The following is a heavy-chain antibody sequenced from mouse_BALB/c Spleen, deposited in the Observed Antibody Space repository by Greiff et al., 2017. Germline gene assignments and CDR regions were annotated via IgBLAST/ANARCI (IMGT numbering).Heavy chain of an antibody. CDR3: ARLDYDGGVYYFDY. J-gene: IGHJ2*01. Sequence: EVKLMESGGGLVKPGGSLKLSCAASGFTFSSYAMSWVRQSPEKRLEWVAEISSGGSYTYYPDTVTGRFTISIDNAKNTLYLEQSSLRSEDTAMYYCARLDYDGGVYYFDYWGQGTTLTVSS. CDR2: ISSGGSYT. V-gene: IGHV5-9-4*01. D-gene: IGHD2-4*01. CDR1: GFTFSSYA.